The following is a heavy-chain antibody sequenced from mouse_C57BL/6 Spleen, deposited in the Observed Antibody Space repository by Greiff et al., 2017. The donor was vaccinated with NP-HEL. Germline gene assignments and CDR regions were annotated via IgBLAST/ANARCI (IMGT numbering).Heavy chain of an antibody. V-gene: IGHV14-3*01. Sequence: VQLQQSVAELVRPGASVKLSCTASGFNIQNTYMHWVKQRPEQALEWIGRLDPASGNTKYAPKFQDKATITEDTSTNTAYLELSSRRAEDTAIDYGARSYYGSSNDYRGKGTTLTVSS. D-gene: IGHD1-1*01. CDR1: GFNIQNTY. CDR2: LDPASGNT. J-gene: IGHJ2*01. CDR3: ARSYYGSSNDY.